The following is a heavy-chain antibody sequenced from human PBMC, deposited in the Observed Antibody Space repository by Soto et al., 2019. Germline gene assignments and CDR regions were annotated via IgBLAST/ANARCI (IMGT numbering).Heavy chain of an antibody. CDR2: ISSSKTT. V-gene: IGHV3-48*02. CDR3: VGDQDVHTPMVHGNY. CDR1: GITFSSYS. D-gene: IGHD5-18*01. Sequence: EVQLVESGGGLVQPGESLRLSCTASGITFSSYSMNWVRQAPGKGLEWLSYISSSKTTHADSVKGRFTISRDNAKNSVYLQMNSLRDEDTAVYYCVGDQDVHTPMVHGNYWGRGTRVTVSS. J-gene: IGHJ4*02.